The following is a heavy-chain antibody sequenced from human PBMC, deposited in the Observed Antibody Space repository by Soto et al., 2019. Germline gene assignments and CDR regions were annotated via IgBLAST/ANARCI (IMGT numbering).Heavy chain of an antibody. J-gene: IGHJ3*01. Sequence: ASVKVSCKASGYTFTGYYMHWVRQAPGQGLEWMGWINPNSGGTNYAQKFQGWVTMTRDTSISTAYMELSDLRPEDTALYYCARDHYDDYHAFDLWGQGTMVTVSS. V-gene: IGHV1-2*04. CDR1: GYTFTGYY. D-gene: IGHD4-17*01. CDR3: ARDHYDDYHAFDL. CDR2: INPNSGGT.